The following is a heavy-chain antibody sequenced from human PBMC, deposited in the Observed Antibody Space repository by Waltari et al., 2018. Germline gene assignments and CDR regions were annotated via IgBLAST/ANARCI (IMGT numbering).Heavy chain of an antibody. J-gene: IGHJ5*02. Sequence: QVQLVQSGSEMKKPGASVTVSCMASGYTFINYGFNWVRQAPGQGLEWMGWINTNTGKPTYAQGFTGRFVFSSDTSVNTAYLQISNLKTEDTAVYYCARGDIVIVPAADNWFDPWGQGTLVTVSS. CDR2: INTNTGKP. V-gene: IGHV7-4-1*02. CDR1: GYTFINYG. D-gene: IGHD2-15*01. CDR3: ARGDIVIVPAADNWFDP.